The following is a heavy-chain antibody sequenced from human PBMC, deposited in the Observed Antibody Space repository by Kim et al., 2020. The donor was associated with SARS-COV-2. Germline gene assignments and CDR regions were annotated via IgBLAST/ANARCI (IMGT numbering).Heavy chain of an antibody. V-gene: IGHV4-59*01. D-gene: IGHD5-18*01. J-gene: IGHJ6*02. Sequence: SETLSLTCTVSGGSISSYYWSWIRQPPGKGLEWIGYIYYSGSTNYNPSLKSRVTISVDTSKNQFSLKLSSVTAADTAVYYCARDFPVDTAISGGMDVWGQGTTVTVSS. CDR2: IYYSGST. CDR1: GGSISSYY. CDR3: ARDFPVDTAISGGMDV.